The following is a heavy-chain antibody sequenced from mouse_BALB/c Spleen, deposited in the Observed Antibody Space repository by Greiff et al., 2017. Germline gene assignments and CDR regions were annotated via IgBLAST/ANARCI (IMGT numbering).Heavy chain of an antibody. J-gene: IGHJ3*01. V-gene: IGHV5-6-4*01. CDR3: TREEASRGFAY. Sequence: EVKLMESGGGLVKPGGSLKLSCAASGFTFSSYTMSWVRQTPEKRLEWVATISSGGSYTYYPDSVKGRFTISRDNAKNTLYLQMSSLKSEDTAMYYCTREEASRGFAYWGQGTLVTVSA. CDR2: ISSGGSYT. CDR1: GFTFSSYT.